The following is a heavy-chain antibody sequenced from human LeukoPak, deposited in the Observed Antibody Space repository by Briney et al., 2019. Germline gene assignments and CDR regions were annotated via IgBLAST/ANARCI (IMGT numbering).Heavy chain of an antibody. J-gene: IGHJ3*02. V-gene: IGHV4-59*01. CDR3: ARAWYSSGEANAFDI. CDR2: IYYSGST. D-gene: IGHD6-19*01. Sequence: SETLSLTCTVSGGSISSYYWSWIRQPPGKGLEWIGYIYYSGSTNYNPSLKSRVTISVDTSKNQFSLKLSSVTAADTAVYYCARAWYSSGEANAFDIWGQGTMVTVSS. CDR1: GGSISSYY.